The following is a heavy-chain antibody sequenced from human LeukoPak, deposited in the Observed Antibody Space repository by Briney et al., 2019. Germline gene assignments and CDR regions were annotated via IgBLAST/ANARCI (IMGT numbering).Heavy chain of an antibody. CDR3: AKTYCGCDCYSRALAFDI. J-gene: IGHJ3*02. D-gene: IGHD2-21*02. Sequence: GGSLRLSCAASGFTFDDYAMHWVRQAPGKGLEWVSLISGDGGSTYYADSVKGRFTISRDSSKNSLYLQMNSLRTEDTALYYCAKTYCGCDCYSRALAFDIWGQGTMVTVSS. CDR2: ISGDGGST. CDR1: GFTFDDYA. V-gene: IGHV3-43*02.